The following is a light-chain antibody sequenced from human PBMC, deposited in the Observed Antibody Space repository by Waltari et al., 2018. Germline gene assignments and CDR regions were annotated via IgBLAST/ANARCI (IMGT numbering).Light chain of an antibody. V-gene: IGLV4-69*01. J-gene: IGLJ3*02. CDR2: VNSDGNH. CDR3: ETGGHGTWV. CDR1: SRPSSNI. Sequence: QLLLTQSPSASASLGASVKLTCTPSSRPSSNIIARRQQQRGKRPRYLMKVNSDGNHRKGDEIPYRFSGSSSGAERYLTISSLQSEDEADYYCETGGHGTWVFGGGTKLTVL.